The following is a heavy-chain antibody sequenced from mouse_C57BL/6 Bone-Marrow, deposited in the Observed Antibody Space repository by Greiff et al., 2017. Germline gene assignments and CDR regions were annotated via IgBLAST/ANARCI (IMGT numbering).Heavy chain of an antibody. J-gene: IGHJ1*03. V-gene: IGHV1-26*01. Sequence: VQLQQSGPELVKPGASVKISCKASGYTFTDYYMNWVKQSHGKSLEWIGDINPNNGGTSYNQKFKGKATLTVDKSSSTAYMGLRSLTSEDSAVYYCASDYGSSWYFDVWGTGTTVTVSS. CDR3: ASDYGSSWYFDV. D-gene: IGHD1-1*01. CDR1: GYTFTDYY. CDR2: INPNNGGT.